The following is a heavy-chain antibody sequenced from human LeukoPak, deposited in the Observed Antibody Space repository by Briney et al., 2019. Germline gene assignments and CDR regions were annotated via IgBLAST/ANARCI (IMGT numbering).Heavy chain of an antibody. D-gene: IGHD6-13*01. CDR2: IYPTGNT. Sequence: GGSLRLSCAASGFTVSSNYMNWVRQAPGKGLEWVSMIYPTGNTFYTNSVKGRFTISRDNSKNTLDLQMNSLRAEDTAVYYCAKSRIAAAGYFDYWGQGTLVTVSS. V-gene: IGHV3-66*01. CDR1: GFTVSSNY. CDR3: AKSRIAAAGYFDY. J-gene: IGHJ4*02.